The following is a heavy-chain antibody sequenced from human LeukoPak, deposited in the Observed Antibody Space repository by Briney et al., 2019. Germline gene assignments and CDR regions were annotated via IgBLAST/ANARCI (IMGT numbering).Heavy chain of an antibody. V-gene: IGHV3-48*03. Sequence: GGSLRLSCAASGLPFRSYEMNWVRQAPGKGLEWVSYISSSGSTIYYAESVKGRFTIPRDNAKNSLYLQMNSLRAEDTAVYYRARQKGYCSGGSCYGWFDPWGQGTLVTVSS. J-gene: IGHJ5*02. CDR2: ISSSGSTI. CDR3: ARQKGYCSGGSCYGWFDP. CDR1: GLPFRSYE. D-gene: IGHD2-15*01.